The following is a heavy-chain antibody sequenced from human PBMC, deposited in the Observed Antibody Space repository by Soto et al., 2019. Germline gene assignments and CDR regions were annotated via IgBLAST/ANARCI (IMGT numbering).Heavy chain of an antibody. CDR3: ARERSDSSSTNNWFDP. D-gene: IGHD6-6*01. Sequence: QVQLQESGPGLVKPSLTLSLTCTVSGGSISSGGYYWSWIRQHPGNGLEWIGYIYYSGSTYYNPSLKSRVTISVDTSKNQFSLKLSSVTAADTAVYYCARERSDSSSTNNWFDPWGQGTLVTVSS. CDR2: IYYSGST. V-gene: IGHV4-31*03. J-gene: IGHJ5*02. CDR1: GGSISSGGYY.